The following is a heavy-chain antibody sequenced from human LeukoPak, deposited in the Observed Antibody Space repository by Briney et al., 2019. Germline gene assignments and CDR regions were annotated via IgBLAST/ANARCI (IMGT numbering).Heavy chain of an antibody. CDR2: ISAYNGNT. V-gene: IGHV1-18*01. CDR1: GYTFTSYG. CDR3: ARDSMVTNVNDAFDI. J-gene: IGHJ3*02. D-gene: IGHD3-10*01. Sequence: ASVKVSCKASGYTFTSYGISWVRQAPGQGLEWMGWISAYNGNTNYVQKLQGRVTMTTDASTSTAYMELRSLRVDDTAVYYCARDSMVTNVNDAFDIWGQGTMVTVSS.